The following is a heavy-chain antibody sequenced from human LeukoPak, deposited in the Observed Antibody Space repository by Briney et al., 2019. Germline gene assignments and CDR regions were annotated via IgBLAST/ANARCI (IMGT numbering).Heavy chain of an antibody. CDR1: GLTVSSNY. CDR3: ANYKYGELPIDI. J-gene: IGHJ3*02. Sequence: GGSLRLSCAASGLTVSSNYMSWIRQAPGKGLEGVSVIYSGGSTYYADSVKGRFTIYRDNSKNTLYLQMNSLRAEDTAVDYSANYKYGELPIDIWGQGTMVTVSS. CDR2: IYSGGST. V-gene: IGHV3-53*01. D-gene: IGHD4-17*01.